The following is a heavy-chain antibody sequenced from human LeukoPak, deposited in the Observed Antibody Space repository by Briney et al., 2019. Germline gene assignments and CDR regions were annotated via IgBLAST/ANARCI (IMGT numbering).Heavy chain of an antibody. J-gene: IGHJ4*02. CDR1: AYPFNTYG. V-gene: IGHV1-18*01. D-gene: IGHD2-15*01. Sequence: ASVKVSCKASAYPFNTYGITWVRQAPGQGLEWMGWLTASNANTNYAQKYKGRVTMTAYTSTRTAYMELSSLRYEDTAIYFCAVVVAGQYYFDYWGQGTLVTVSS. CDR3: AVVVAGQYYFDY. CDR2: LTASNANT.